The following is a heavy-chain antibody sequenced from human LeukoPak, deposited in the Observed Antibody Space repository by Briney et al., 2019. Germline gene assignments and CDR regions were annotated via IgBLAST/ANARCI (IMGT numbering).Heavy chain of an antibody. CDR3: ARHGRYCSGGSCYSPEECYFDY. D-gene: IGHD2-15*01. J-gene: IGHJ4*02. CDR2: IYPGDSDT. Sequence: GESLKISCKGSGYSFTSYWIGWVRQMPGKGLEWMGIIYPGDSDTRYSPSFQGQVTISADKSISTAYLQWSSLKASDTAMYYCARHGRYCSGGSCYSPEECYFDYWGQGTLVTVSS. CDR1: GYSFTSYW. V-gene: IGHV5-51*01.